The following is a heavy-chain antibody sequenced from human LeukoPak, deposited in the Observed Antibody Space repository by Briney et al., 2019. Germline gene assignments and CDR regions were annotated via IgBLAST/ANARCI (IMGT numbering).Heavy chain of an antibody. CDR1: GGSISSSSYY. J-gene: IGHJ4*02. V-gene: IGHV4-61*05. Sequence: SETLSLTCTVSGGSISSSSYYWGWIRQPPGKGLEWIGYIYYSGSTNYNPSLKSRVTISVDTSKNQFSLKLSSVTAADTAVYYCARERGDYVSDYWGQGTLVTVSS. CDR2: IYYSGST. CDR3: ARERGDYVSDY. D-gene: IGHD4-17*01.